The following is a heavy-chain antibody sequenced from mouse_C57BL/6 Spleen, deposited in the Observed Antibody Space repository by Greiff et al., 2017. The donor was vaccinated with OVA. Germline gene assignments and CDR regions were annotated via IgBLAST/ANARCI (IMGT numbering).Heavy chain of an antibody. V-gene: IGHV1-61*01. D-gene: IGHD2-2*01. Sequence: VQLKQPGAELVRPGSSVKLSCKASGYTFTSYWMDWVKQRPGQGLEWIGNIYPSDSETHYNQKFKDKATLTVDKSSSTAYMQLSSLTSEDSAVYYCARWLPHYYAMDYWGQGTSVTVSS. CDR3: ARWLPHYYAMDY. CDR2: IYPSDSET. CDR1: GYTFTSYW. J-gene: IGHJ4*01.